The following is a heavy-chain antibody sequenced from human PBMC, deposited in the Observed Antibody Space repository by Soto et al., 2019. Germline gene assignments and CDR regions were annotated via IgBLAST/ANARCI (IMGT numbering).Heavy chain of an antibody. V-gene: IGHV4-59*01. D-gene: IGHD6-13*01. J-gene: IGHJ4*02. CDR3: ATYVMRSSWSIDYFDY. Sequence: PSETLSLTCTVSGGSISSYYWSWIRQPPGKGLEWIGYIYYSGSTNYNPSLKSRVTISVDTSKNQFSLKLSSVTAADTAVYYCATYVMRSSWSIDYFDYWVQGTLVTVSS. CDR1: GGSISSYY. CDR2: IYYSGST.